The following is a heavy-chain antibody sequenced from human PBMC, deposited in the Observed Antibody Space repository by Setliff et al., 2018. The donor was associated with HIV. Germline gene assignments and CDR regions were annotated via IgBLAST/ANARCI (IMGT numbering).Heavy chain of an antibody. CDR1: GYNFSSNG. CDR3: ARDWNYVVDV. D-gene: IGHD3-16*01. J-gene: IGHJ6*04. CDR2: INTNSGHT. V-gene: IGHV1-18*01. Sequence: ASVKVSCKASGYNFSSNGISWVRQAPGQGLEWMGWINTNSGHTDYAQKLQDRVTITADTSSTTAYMELSSLRSDDTAVYYCARDWNYVVDVWGKGTTVTVSS.